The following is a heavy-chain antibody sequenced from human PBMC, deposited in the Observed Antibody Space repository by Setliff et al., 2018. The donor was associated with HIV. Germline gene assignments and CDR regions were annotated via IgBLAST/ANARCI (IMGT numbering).Heavy chain of an antibody. J-gene: IGHJ4*02. Sequence: PGGSLRLSCAASGLIFNTYGMHWVRQAPGKGLEWVANIKQDGSEKYYVDSVKGRFTISRDNAKNSLYLQMNSLRAEDTAVYYCARYNWNPLGYRFDYWGQGTLVTVSS. CDR2: IKQDGSEK. CDR1: GLIFNTYG. V-gene: IGHV3-7*03. D-gene: IGHD1-20*01. CDR3: ARYNWNPLGYRFDY.